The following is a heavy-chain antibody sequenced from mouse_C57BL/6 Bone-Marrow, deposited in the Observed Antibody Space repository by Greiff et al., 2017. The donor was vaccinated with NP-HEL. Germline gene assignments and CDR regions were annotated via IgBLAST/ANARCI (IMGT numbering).Heavy chain of an antibody. CDR3: ARRYDDYGSSLDCYFDV. J-gene: IGHJ1*03. D-gene: IGHD1-1*01. Sequence: VQLQQSGPELVKPGASVKISCKASGYSFTDYNMNWVKQSNGKSLEWIGVINPNYGTTSYNQKFKGKATLTVDQSSSTAYMQLNSLTSQDSAVYYSARRYDDYGSSLDCYFDVWGTGTTVTVSS. CDR2: INPNYGTT. V-gene: IGHV1-39*01. CDR1: GYSFTDYN.